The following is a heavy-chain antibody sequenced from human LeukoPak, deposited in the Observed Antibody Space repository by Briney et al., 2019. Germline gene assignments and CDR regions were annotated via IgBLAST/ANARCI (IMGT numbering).Heavy chain of an antibody. D-gene: IGHD2-2*01. Sequence: GGSLRLSCAASGFTFSGYAMSWVRQAPGKGLEWVSAISGSGGSTYYADSVKGRFTISRDNPKNTLYLQMNSLRAEDTAVYYCAKDSPGYCSSTSCYGMDVWGQGTTVTVSS. J-gene: IGHJ6*02. CDR1: GFTFSGYA. V-gene: IGHV3-23*01. CDR3: AKDSPGYCSSTSCYGMDV. CDR2: ISGSGGST.